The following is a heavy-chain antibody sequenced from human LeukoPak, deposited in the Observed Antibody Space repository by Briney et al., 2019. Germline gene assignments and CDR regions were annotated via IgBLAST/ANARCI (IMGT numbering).Heavy chain of an antibody. CDR2: IYDSGDT. J-gene: IGHJ4*02. CDR1: GLPVNCNY. V-gene: IGHV3-53*01. CDR3: AREKNDIVVTSYFFDY. Sequence: GGSLRLSCVVSGLPVNCNYMAWVRQAPGKGLEWVSVIYDSGDTYYANSVKGRFTISRDNSKNTVYLQMNSLRAEDTAVYFCAREKNDIVVTSYFFDYWGQGILVTVSS. D-gene: IGHD5-12*01.